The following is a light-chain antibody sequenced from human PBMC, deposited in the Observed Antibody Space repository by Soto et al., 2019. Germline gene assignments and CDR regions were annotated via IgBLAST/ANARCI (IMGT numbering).Light chain of an antibody. Sequence: EIVLTQSPGTLSLSPGERATLSCRASQSVSSSYLAWYQQKPGQAPRLLIYGTSSRATAIPDRFSGSGSGTDFTLTISRLEPEDFAVYYCQQYGSSSWTFGQGTKVGNQT. CDR3: QQYGSSSWT. J-gene: IGKJ1*01. V-gene: IGKV3-20*01. CDR2: GTS. CDR1: QSVSSSY.